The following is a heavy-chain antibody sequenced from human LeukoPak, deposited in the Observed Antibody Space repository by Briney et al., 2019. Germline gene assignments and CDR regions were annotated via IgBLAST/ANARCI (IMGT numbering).Heavy chain of an antibody. D-gene: IGHD3-22*01. CDR3: ASYHDSSGYLFDY. CDR1: YW. V-gene: IGHV3-74*01. J-gene: IGHJ4*02. CDR2: INSDGSST. Sequence: YWXHWVRQAPGKGLVWVSRINSDGSSTSYADSVKGRFTISRDNAKNTLYLQMNSLRAEDTAVYYCASYHDSSGYLFDYWGQGTLVTVSS.